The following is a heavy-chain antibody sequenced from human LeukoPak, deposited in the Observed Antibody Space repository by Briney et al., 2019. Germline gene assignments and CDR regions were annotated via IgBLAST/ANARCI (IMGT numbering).Heavy chain of an antibody. V-gene: IGHV1-8*01. J-gene: IGHJ4*02. D-gene: IGHD3-22*01. Sequence: ASVKVSCKASGYTFTSYDINWVRQATGQGLEWMGWMNPNSGNTGYAQKFQGRVTMTRNTSISTAYMELSSLRSEDTAVYYCVVGGYYPDSSGYYVLDYRGQGTLVTVSS. CDR3: VVGGYYPDSSGYYVLDY. CDR1: GYTFTSYD. CDR2: MNPNSGNT.